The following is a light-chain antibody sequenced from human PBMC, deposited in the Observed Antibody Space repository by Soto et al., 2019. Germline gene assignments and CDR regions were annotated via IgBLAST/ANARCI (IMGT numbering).Light chain of an antibody. J-gene: IGLJ1*01. CDR1: GRDIGAYNY. CDR2: EVE. CDR3: SSYTTSYFYV. V-gene: IGLV2-14*01. Sequence: QSVLTQPASVSGSPGQSITISCTGSGRDIGAYNYVSWYQQHPGKAPKLIIYEVENRPSGVSNRFSASKSAFTASLTISGLQAEDEADYYCSSYTTSYFYVLGPGTKVTVL.